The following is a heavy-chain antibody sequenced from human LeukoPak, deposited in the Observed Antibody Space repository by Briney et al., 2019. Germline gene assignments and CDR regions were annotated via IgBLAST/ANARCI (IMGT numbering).Heavy chain of an antibody. D-gene: IGHD6-6*01. CDR3: AKDQVRVARSSDY. Sequence: GGSLRLSCAASGFTFSSYSMNWVRQAPGKGLEWVSSISSSSSYIYYADSVKGRFTISRDNSKNTLYLQMNSLRAEDTAVYYCAKDQVRVARSSDYWGQGTLVTVSS. CDR2: ISSSSSYI. J-gene: IGHJ4*02. CDR1: GFTFSSYS. V-gene: IGHV3-21*04.